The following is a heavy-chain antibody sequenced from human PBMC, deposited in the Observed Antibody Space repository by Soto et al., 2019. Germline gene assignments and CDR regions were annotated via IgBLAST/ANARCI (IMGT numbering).Heavy chain of an antibody. V-gene: IGHV4-34*01. CDR1: GGSFSGYY. CDR3: ARARYASGSYYPY. D-gene: IGHD3-10*01. CDR2: INHSGST. Sequence: SETLSLTCAVYGGSFSGYYWSWIRQPPGKGLEWIGEINHSGSTNYNPSLKSRVTISVDTSKNQFSLKLSSVTAADTAVYYCARARYASGSYYPYWGHGTLVTVSS. J-gene: IGHJ4*01.